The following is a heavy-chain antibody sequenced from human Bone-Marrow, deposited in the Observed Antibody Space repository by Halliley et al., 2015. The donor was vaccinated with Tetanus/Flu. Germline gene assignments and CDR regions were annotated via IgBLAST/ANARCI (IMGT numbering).Heavy chain of an antibody. D-gene: IGHD3-10*01. Sequence: QGPEWMGMINPRGGSTNYAQKFQGRVTMTRDTSTSTVYMELSSLRSEDTAVYYCARDNMAFDCWGQGTLVTVSS. V-gene: IGHV1-46*01. CDR2: INPRGGST. J-gene: IGHJ4*02. CDR3: ARDNMAFDC.